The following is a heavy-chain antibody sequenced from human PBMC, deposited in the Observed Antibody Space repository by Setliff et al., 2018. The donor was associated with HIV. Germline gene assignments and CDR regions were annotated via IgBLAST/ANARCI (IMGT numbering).Heavy chain of an antibody. J-gene: IGHJ4*02. V-gene: IGHV3-53*01. Sequence: PGGSLRLSCTASGFSFGDFALNWVRQAPGKGLEWVTLIYKAGKTYYADFVKGRFTIARDDTKNTVSLQMTNLEPGDTAMYYCAKGGYGGAYYVAGYWGQGTKVTVSS. D-gene: IGHD5-18*01. CDR3: AKGGYGGAYYVAGY. CDR2: IYKAGKT. CDR1: GFSFGDFA.